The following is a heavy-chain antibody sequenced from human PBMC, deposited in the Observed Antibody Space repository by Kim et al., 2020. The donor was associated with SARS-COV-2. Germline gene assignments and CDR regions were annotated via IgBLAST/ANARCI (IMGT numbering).Heavy chain of an antibody. D-gene: IGHD2-2*01. Sequence: ASVKVSCKASGYTFTSYGISWVRQAPGQGLEWMGWISAYNGNTNYAQKLQGRVTMTTDTSTSTAYMELRSLRSDDTAVYYCARIPIVVVPAVGYYYYGMDVWGQGTTVTVSS. CDR3: ARIPIVVVPAVGYYYYGMDV. CDR2: ISAYNGNT. CDR1: GYTFTSYG. J-gene: IGHJ6*02. V-gene: IGHV1-18*01.